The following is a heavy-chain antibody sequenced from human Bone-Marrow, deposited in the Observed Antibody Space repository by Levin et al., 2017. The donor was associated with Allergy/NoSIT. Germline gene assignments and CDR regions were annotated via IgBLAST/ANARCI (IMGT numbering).Heavy chain of an antibody. D-gene: IGHD2-15*01. CDR3: ARSTRGYPAIYFDY. V-gene: IGHV5-51*01. Sequence: KTGESLKISCQASGYTFKTSWIGWVRQMPGKGLEWMGIIYPRDSDARYNPSFQGQVTISADESINTAYLQWSSLKASDTAMYYCARSTRGYPAIYFDYWGQGALVTVSS. CDR1: GYTFKTSW. J-gene: IGHJ4*02. CDR2: IYPRDSDA.